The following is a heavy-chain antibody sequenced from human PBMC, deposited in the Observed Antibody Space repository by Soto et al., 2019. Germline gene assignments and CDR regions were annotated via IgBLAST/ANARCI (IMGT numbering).Heavy chain of an antibody. D-gene: IGHD3-3*01. CDR2: ISGSGGST. V-gene: IGHV3-23*01. CDR3: ATATSYDFSPFDY. CDR1: GFTFSSYA. J-gene: IGHJ4*02. Sequence: GGSLRLSCAASGFTFSSYAMSWVRQAPGKGLEWVSAISGSGGSTYYADSVKGRFTISRDNSKNTLYLQMNSLRAEDTAVYYCATATSYDFSPFDYWGQGTLVTVSS.